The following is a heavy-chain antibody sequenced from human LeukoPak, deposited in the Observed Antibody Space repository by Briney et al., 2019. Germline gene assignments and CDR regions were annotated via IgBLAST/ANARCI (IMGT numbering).Heavy chain of an antibody. V-gene: IGHV3-23*01. Sequence: GGPLRLSCAASGFTFNNYAMSWVRQAPGKGLEWVSSITGSGGTTSYADSVRGRFTISRDNSKNTLYLQMNSLRAEDTALYYCAKVITTTERTFDYWGQGTLVTVSS. CDR1: GFTFNNYA. D-gene: IGHD1-1*01. CDR3: AKVITTTERTFDY. CDR2: ITGSGGTT. J-gene: IGHJ4*02.